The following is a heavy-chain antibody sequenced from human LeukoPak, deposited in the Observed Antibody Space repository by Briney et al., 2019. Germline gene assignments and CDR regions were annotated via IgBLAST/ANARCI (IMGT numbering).Heavy chain of an antibody. CDR2: INHGGST. V-gene: IGHV4-34*01. CDR1: GVSISSYY. J-gene: IGHJ4*02. CDR3: ARDVIYYYGSGSYTLDYFDY. Sequence: SETLSLTCTVSGVSISSYYWSWIRQPPGKGLEWIGEINHGGSTNYNPSLKSRVTISVDTSKNQFSLKLSSVTAADTAVYYCARDVIYYYGSGSYTLDYFDYWGQGTLVTVSS. D-gene: IGHD3-10*01.